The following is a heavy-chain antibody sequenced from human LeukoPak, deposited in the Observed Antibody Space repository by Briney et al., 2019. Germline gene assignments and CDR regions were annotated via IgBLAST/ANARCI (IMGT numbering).Heavy chain of an antibody. CDR3: ARVLYYDCWSGYLDY. V-gene: IGHV3-53*01. Sequence: PGGSLRLSCAASGFTVSSNCMSWVRQAPGKGLEWVSVIYSGGSTYYAASVKGRFTISRDNSKDTLYLQMNSLRAEDTAVYYCARVLYYDCWSGYLDYWGQGTLVTVSS. D-gene: IGHD3-3*01. J-gene: IGHJ4*02. CDR1: GFTVSSNC. CDR2: IYSGGST.